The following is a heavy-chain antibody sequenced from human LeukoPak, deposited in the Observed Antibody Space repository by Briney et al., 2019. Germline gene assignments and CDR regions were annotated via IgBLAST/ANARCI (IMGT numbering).Heavy chain of an antibody. CDR2: ISSSGSTI. CDR1: GFTFSSYE. V-gene: IGHV3-48*03. Sequence: GGSLRLSCAASGFTFSSYEMNWIRQAPGKGLEWVSYISSSGSTIYYADSVKGRFTISRDNAKNSLYLQMNSLRAEDTALYYCARWRYYYDSSGYYYFDYWGQGTLVTVSS. CDR3: ARWRYYYDSSGYYYFDY. D-gene: IGHD3-22*01. J-gene: IGHJ4*02.